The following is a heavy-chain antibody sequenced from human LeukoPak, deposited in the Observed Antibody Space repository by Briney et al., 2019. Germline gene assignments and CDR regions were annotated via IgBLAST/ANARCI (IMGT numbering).Heavy chain of an antibody. CDR1: GYTFTGYY. V-gene: IGHV1-2*02. J-gene: IGHJ5*02. CDR3: ARVIIWSYYDTLTGYYTDWFDP. D-gene: IGHD3-9*01. CDR2: IDPNSGGT. Sequence: ASVKVSCKASGYTFTGYYMHWVRQAPGQGLEWMGWIDPNSGGTNYAQKFQGRVTMTRDTSISTAYMELSRLRSDDTAVYYCARVIIWSYYDTLTGYYTDWFDPWGQGTLVTVSS.